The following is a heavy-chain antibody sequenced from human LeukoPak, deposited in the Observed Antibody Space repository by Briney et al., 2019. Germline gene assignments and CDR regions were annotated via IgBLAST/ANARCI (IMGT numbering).Heavy chain of an antibody. Sequence: GGSLRLSCAASGFTFSNAWMSWVRQAPGKGLEWVGFVSTKTYGGTTEYAASVKGRFSISRDDSKSIAYLQMNSLKTEDTAVFYCTRDYAYCSGGRCYAAFDIWGQGTMVTVSS. CDR1: GFTFSNAW. CDR3: TRDYAYCSGGRCYAAFDI. CDR2: VSTKTYGGTT. D-gene: IGHD2-15*01. V-gene: IGHV3-49*04. J-gene: IGHJ3*02.